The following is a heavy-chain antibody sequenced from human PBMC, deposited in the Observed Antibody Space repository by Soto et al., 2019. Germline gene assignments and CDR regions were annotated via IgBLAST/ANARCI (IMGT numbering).Heavy chain of an antibody. J-gene: IGHJ3*01. V-gene: IGHV4-38-2*01. D-gene: IGHD2-15*01. CDR1: GFFISSGNY. CDR3: TRARWYDGFDV. Sequence: PSETLSLTCAVSGFFISSGNYWGWIRKHPGKGLEWIGRIFHGGNTYYNPSLKSRVTISVDMSTNQFSLKLNSVTAADTAVYYCTRARWYDGFDVWGQGTVVTVSS. CDR2: IFHGGNT.